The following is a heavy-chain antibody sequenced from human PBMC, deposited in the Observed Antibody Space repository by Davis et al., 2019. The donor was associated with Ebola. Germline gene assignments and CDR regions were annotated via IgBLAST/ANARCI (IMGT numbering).Heavy chain of an antibody. CDR1: GDSISNYI. V-gene: IGHV4-59*08. CDR2: IHYSGRT. J-gene: IGHJ4*02. Sequence: PSETLSLTCAVSGDSISNYIWNWIRQPPGKGLEWVGYIHYSGRTNYNPSLNNRVTISVDTSKNQLSLRLTSVTAADTAVYYCERQGGYWGQGTLVTVSS. D-gene: IGHD3-16*01. CDR3: ERQGGY.